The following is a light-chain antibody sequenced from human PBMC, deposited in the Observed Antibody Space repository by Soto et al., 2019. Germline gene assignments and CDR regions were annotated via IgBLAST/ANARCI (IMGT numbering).Light chain of an antibody. Sequence: IDVLMSPGTLSFSPGEIAPLSCKTSQSRGSNFFSGYGHEPGHGPRILIYASSNRATGISDRSGGGGSETAFTLTISSLVPESLAVYYCQEFGISRTLGQGTKRDI. J-gene: IGKJ1*01. CDR2: ASS. V-gene: IGKV3-20*01. CDR3: QEFGISRT. CDR1: QSRGSNF.